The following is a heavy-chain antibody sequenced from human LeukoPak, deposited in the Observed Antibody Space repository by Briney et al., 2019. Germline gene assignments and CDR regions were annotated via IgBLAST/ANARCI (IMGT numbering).Heavy chain of an antibody. CDR2: VYYSGST. D-gene: IGHD3-10*01. J-gene: IGHJ6*03. Sequence: PSETLSLTCSVSGDAISGYYWSWIRQSPGQGLEWIGYVYYSGSTNYNPSLKSRAAISIDTSKNQFSLKLSSVTAADTAVYYCARAPYGSATNNYYMDVWGKGTTVTVSS. CDR3: ARAPYGSATNNYYMDV. CDR1: GDAISGYY. V-gene: IGHV4-59*01.